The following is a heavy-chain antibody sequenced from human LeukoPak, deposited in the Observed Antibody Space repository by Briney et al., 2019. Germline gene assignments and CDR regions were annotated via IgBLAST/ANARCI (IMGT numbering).Heavy chain of an antibody. J-gene: IGHJ6*03. Sequence: GGSLRLSCAASGFTFSGSAMHWVRQASGKGLEWVGRIRSKANSYATAYAASVKGRFTISRDDSKNTAYLQMSSLKTEDTAVYYCTRLEGDYYYYMDVWGKGTTVTVSS. CDR1: GFTFSGSA. V-gene: IGHV3-73*01. CDR3: TRLEGDYYYYMDV. CDR2: IRSKANSYAT.